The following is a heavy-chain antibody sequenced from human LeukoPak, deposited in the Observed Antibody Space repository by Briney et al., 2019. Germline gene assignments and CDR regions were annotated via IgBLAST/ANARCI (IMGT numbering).Heavy chain of an antibody. CDR2: IFYTGST. V-gene: IGHV4-59*01. J-gene: IGHJ6*03. Sequence: PSETLSLTCTVSGGSISSYYWSWIRQPPGKGLEWIGYIFYTGSTNYNPSLKSRVTISVLTSKNQFSLKLSSVTAADTAVYYCTRTYSSLLWFGELSPYYYMDVWGKGTTVTISS. CDR1: GGSISSYY. D-gene: IGHD3-10*01. CDR3: TRTYSSLLWFGELSPYYYMDV.